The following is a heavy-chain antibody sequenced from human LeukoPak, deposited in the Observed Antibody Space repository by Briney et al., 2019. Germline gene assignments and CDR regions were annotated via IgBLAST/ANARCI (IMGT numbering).Heavy chain of an antibody. CDR1: GYTFTSYG. V-gene: IGHV1-8*03. J-gene: IGHJ6*03. D-gene: IGHD6-19*01. Sequence: ASVKVSCKASGYTFTSYGINWVRQATGQGLEWMGWMNPNSGNTGYAQKFQGRVAITRNTSISTAYMELSSLRSEDTAVYYCARGYSSGWAKSYYYYYMDVWGKGTTVTVSS. CDR2: MNPNSGNT. CDR3: ARGYSSGWAKSYYYYYMDV.